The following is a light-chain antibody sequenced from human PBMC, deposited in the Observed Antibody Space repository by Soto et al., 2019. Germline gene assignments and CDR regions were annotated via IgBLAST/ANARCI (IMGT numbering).Light chain of an antibody. CDR3: CSFAGSYTSYV. V-gene: IGLV2-11*01. Sequence: QSALTQPRSVSLSPGQSVTISCTGTSNYVSWYQQDPGKAPKLIIYDVSKRPSGVPDRFSGSKSGNTASLTISGLQAEDEADYFCCSFAGSYTSYVFGTGTKV. CDR1: SNY. CDR2: DVS. J-gene: IGLJ1*01.